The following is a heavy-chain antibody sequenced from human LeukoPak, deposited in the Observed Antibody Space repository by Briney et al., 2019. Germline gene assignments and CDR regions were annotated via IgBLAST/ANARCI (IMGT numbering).Heavy chain of an antibody. D-gene: IGHD3-9*01. Sequence: SETLSLTCTVSGGSISSYYWSWIRQPPGKGLKWIGYIYYSGSTNYNPSLKSRVTISVDTSKNQFSLKLSSVTAADTAVYYCARAPLLRYFDWQADPWGQGTLVTVSS. CDR2: IYYSGST. CDR1: GGSISSYY. CDR3: ARAPLLRYFDWQADP. V-gene: IGHV4-59*01. J-gene: IGHJ5*02.